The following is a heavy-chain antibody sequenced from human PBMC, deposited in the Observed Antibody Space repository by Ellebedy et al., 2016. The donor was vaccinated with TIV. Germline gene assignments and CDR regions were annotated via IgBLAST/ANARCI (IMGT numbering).Heavy chain of an antibody. CDR1: GYTFTSHG. Sequence: AASVKVSCKASGYTFTSHGISWVRQAPGQRLEGLGWISAYNGNTNYAQKLQGRVTMTKDTSTSTAYMELGSLRSDDTAVYYCARAAPYLGSGSYGAGWFDPWGQGTLVTVSS. CDR2: ISAYNGNT. CDR3: ARAAPYLGSGSYGAGWFDP. V-gene: IGHV1-18*04. D-gene: IGHD3-10*01. J-gene: IGHJ5*02.